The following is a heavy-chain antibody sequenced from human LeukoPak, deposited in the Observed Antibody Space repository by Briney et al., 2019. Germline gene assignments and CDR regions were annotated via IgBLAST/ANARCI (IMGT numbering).Heavy chain of an antibody. CDR3: ARETSLAGFASGLGFNY. V-gene: IGHV4-59*01. CDR1: GGSISSYY. J-gene: IGHJ4*02. Sequence: SETLSLTCTVSGGSISSYYWSWIRQPPGKGLEWIGYIYYSGSTNYNPSLTSRVTISVDTSKNQFSLKLTSVTAAGTATYYCARETSLAGFASGLGFNYWGQGILVSVSS. CDR2: IYYSGST. D-gene: IGHD6-19*01.